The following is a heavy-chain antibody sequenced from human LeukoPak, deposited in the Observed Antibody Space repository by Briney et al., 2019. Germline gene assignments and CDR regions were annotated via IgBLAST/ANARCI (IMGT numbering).Heavy chain of an antibody. D-gene: IGHD4-17*01. CDR2: ISYDGSNK. J-gene: IGHJ4*02. Sequence: PGGSLRLSCAASGFTFSSYGMHWVRQAPGKGPEWVAVISYDGSNKYYADSVKGRFTISRDNSKNTLYLQMNSLRAEDTAVYYCAKDYGLDYWGQGTLVTVSS. CDR3: AKDYGLDY. CDR1: GFTFSSYG. V-gene: IGHV3-30*18.